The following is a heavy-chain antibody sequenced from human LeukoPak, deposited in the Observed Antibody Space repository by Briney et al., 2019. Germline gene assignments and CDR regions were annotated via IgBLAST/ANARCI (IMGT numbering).Heavy chain of an antibody. CDR1: GGSFSGYY. Sequence: PSETLSLTCAVYGGSFSGYYWSWIRQPPGKGLEWIGEINHSGSTNYNPSLKSRVTISVDTSNNRFSLKLRSVTAADTAVYYCARETVAGTCFDYWGQGTLVTVSS. J-gene: IGHJ4*02. CDR3: ARETVAGTCFDY. V-gene: IGHV4-34*01. D-gene: IGHD6-19*01. CDR2: INHSGST.